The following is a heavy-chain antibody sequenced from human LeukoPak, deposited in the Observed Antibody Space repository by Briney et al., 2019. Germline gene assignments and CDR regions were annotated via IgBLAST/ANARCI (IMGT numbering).Heavy chain of an antibody. CDR3: AKVSQRDYYDSSGYNFDY. Sequence: GGSLRLSCAASGFTFSSYGMSWVRQAPGMGLEWVSAISGSGGSTYYADSVKGRFTISRDNSKNTLYLEMNSLRAEDTAVYYCAKVSQRDYYDSSGYNFDYWGQGTLVTVSS. CDR1: GFTFSSYG. D-gene: IGHD3-22*01. J-gene: IGHJ4*02. CDR2: ISGSGGST. V-gene: IGHV3-23*01.